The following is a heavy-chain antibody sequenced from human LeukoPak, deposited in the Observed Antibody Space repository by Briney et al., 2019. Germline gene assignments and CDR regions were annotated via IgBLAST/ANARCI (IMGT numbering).Heavy chain of an antibody. CDR1: GFTFSSYS. D-gene: IGHD5-12*01. Sequence: GGSLRLFCAASGFTFSSYSMNWVRQAPGKGLEWVSAISGSGGSTYYADSVKGRFTISRDNSKNTLYLQMNSLRAEDTAVYYCAKLGVATIRFRPFDYWGQGTLVTVSS. CDR3: AKLGVATIRFRPFDY. V-gene: IGHV3-23*01. J-gene: IGHJ4*02. CDR2: ISGSGGST.